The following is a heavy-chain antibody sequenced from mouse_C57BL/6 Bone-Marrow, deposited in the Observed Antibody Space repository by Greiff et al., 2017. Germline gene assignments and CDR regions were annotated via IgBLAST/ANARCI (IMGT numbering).Heavy chain of an antibody. V-gene: IGHV5-12*01. D-gene: IGHD6-5*01. CDR3: ARRPMCGHAMDY. Sequence: EVKLQESGGGLVQPGGSLKLSCAASGFTFSDYYMYWVRQTPEKRLEWVAYISNGGGSTYYPDTVKGRFTISRDNAKNTLYLQMSRLKSEDTAMYYCARRPMCGHAMDYWGQGTSVTVSS. CDR1: GFTFSDYY. J-gene: IGHJ4*01. CDR2: ISNGGGST.